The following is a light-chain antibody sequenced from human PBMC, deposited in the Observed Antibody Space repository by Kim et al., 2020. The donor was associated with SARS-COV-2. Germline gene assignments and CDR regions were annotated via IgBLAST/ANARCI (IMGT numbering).Light chain of an antibody. V-gene: IGLV3-21*04. Sequence: PGKTARITAGGNNIGSKSVHWYQQKPAQAPVLVIYYDSDRPSGIPERFSGSNSGNTAALTISRVEAGDEADYYCQVWDSSSDHPGVFGGGTQLTVL. CDR2: YDS. J-gene: IGLJ3*02. CDR3: QVWDSSSDHPGV. CDR1: NIGSKS.